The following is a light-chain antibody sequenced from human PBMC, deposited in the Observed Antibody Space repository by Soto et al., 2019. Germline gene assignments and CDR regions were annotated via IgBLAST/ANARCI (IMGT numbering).Light chain of an antibody. CDR1: QSLRSN. V-gene: IGKV3-15*01. CDR3: QQYDNWPFT. J-gene: IGKJ2*01. CDR2: DAS. Sequence: EIVMTQSPATLSVSPGERATLSCRASQSLRSNLAWYRHKPGQAPSLLIYDASTRATGIPARLSGSGSGTEFTLTISSLQSEDFGVYYCQQYDNWPFTFGQGTKLEI.